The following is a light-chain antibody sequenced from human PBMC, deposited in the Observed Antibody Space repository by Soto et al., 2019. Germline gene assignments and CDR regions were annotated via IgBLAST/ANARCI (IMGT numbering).Light chain of an antibody. J-gene: IGKJ5*01. Sequence: DIQMTQSPSSLSVSVGDRVTITCQASHDITNYLNWYQQKPGKAPKLLIYDVSKLVTGVPSRFSGSGSGTDFTFTISSLQPEDMATYFCQQYDDLPITFGQGTRLDVK. V-gene: IGKV1-33*01. CDR2: DVS. CDR1: HDITNY. CDR3: QQYDDLPIT.